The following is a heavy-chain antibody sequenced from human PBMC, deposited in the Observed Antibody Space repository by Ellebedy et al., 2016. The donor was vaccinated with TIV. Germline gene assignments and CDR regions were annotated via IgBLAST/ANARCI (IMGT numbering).Heavy chain of an antibody. CDR2: ISSSSSTI. CDR3: ARADSGYDGGGFDY. D-gene: IGHD5-12*01. V-gene: IGHV3-48*04. J-gene: IGHJ4*02. Sequence: GGSLRLSXAASGFTFSSYSMNWVRQAPGKGLEWVSYISSSSSTIYYADSVKGRFTISRDNAKNSLYLQMNSLRAEDTAVYYCARADSGYDGGGFDYWGQGTLVTVSS. CDR1: GFTFSSYS.